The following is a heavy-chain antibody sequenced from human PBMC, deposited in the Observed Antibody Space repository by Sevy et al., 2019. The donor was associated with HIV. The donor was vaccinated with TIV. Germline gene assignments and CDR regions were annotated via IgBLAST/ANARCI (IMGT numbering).Heavy chain of an antibody. D-gene: IGHD4-17*01. CDR2: IYSGGST. CDR3: ARDMGGWDYGGYYYYYGMDV. Sequence: GGSLRLSCAASGFTVSSNYMSWVRQAPGKGLEWVSVIYSGGSTYYADSVKGRFTISRDNSKNTLYLQMNSLRAEDTAVYYCARDMGGWDYGGYYYYYGMDVWGQGTTVTVSS. V-gene: IGHV3-53*01. CDR1: GFTVSSNY. J-gene: IGHJ6*02.